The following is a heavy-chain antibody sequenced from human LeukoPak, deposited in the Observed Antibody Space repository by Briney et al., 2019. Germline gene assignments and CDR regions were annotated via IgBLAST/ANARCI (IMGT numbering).Heavy chain of an antibody. CDR2: INHSGST. CDR3: ARAGYYDSSGYSLDY. D-gene: IGHD3-22*01. V-gene: IGHV4-34*01. CDR1: GGSFSGYY. J-gene: IGHJ4*02. Sequence: LETLSLTCAVYGGSFSGYYWSWIRQPPGKGLEWIGEINHSGSTNYNPSLKSRVTISVDTSKNQFSLKLSSVTAADTAVYYCARAGYYDSSGYSLDYWGQGTLVTVSS.